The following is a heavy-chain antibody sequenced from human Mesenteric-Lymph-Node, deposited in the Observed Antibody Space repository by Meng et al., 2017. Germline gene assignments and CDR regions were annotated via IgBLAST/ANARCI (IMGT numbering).Heavy chain of an antibody. CDR3: ARVGSYYHFDY. J-gene: IGHJ4*02. CDR2: ISGSSSTI. Sequence: GGSLRLSCVGSEFIFSNFEMNWVRQAPVKGLEWISYISGSSSTIYYSDSVKGRFTISRDNAKNSLYLQMNSLRAEDTAVYYCARVGSYYHFDYWGQGTLVTFSS. V-gene: IGHV3-48*03. CDR1: EFIFSNFE. D-gene: IGHD1-26*01.